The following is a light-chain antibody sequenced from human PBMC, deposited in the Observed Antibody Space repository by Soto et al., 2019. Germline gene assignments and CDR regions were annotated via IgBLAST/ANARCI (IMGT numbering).Light chain of an antibody. V-gene: IGKV3-20*01. J-gene: IGKJ4*01. CDR1: EPIRNTF. CDR2: GAS. Sequence: EIVLTQSPDILSLSPGERATLSCRTSEPIRNTFVAWYQQKPGQAPRLLIYGASSRAIGIAGRFSGSGSGTDFPLTIDRLEPDDLAVCYCQQYADSPLTFGGGTKGDIK. CDR3: QQYADSPLT.